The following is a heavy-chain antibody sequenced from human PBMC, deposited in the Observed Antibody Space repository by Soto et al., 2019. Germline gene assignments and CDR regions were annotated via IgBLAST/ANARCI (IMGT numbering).Heavy chain of an antibody. CDR1: GFTFSNAW. V-gene: IGHV3-15*07. D-gene: IGHD6-13*01. CDR3: TPESRDSSSWFYYYGMDV. CDR2: IKSKTDDGTT. J-gene: IGHJ6*02. Sequence: EVQLVESGGGLVKPGGSLRLSCAASGFTFSNAWMNWVRQAPGKGLEWVGRIKSKTDDGTTDYAAPVKGRFTISRDDSKNTLYLQMNSLKTDDTVVHYCTPESRDSSSWFYYYGMDVWGQGTTFTVSS.